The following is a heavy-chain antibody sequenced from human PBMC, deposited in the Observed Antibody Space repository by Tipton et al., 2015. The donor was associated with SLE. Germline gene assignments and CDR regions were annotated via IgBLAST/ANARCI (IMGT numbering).Heavy chain of an antibody. CDR1: GGSFGDNY. J-gene: IGHJ6*03. CDR2: INHSGST. Sequence: TLSLTCAVYGGSFGDNYWSWIRQPPGKGLEWIGEINHSGSTNYNPSLKSRVTISVDTSKNQFSLKLSSVTAADTAVYYCARGGFIAYYYYYMDVWGKGTTVTVSS. V-gene: IGHV4-34*01. CDR3: ARGGFIAYYYYYMDV. D-gene: IGHD3-16*02.